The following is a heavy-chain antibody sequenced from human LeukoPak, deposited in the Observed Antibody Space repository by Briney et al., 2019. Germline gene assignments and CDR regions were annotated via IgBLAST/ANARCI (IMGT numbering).Heavy chain of an antibody. CDR1: GFSFSNFA. CDR3: AKDRPNYYDSSGHYYRRDGDY. V-gene: IGHV3-23*01. Sequence: PGGSLRLSCAASGFSFSNFAMSWVRQAPGKGLEWVSSVSGSGGYTYYAGSVKGRFTISRDNSKNTLYLQMNSLRAEDTAIYYCAKDRPNYYDSSGHYYRRDGDYWGQGTLVTVSS. CDR2: VSGSGGYT. D-gene: IGHD3-22*01. J-gene: IGHJ4*02.